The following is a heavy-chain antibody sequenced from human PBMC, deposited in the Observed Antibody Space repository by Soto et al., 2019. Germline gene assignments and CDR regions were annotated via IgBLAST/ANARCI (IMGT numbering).Heavy chain of an antibody. J-gene: IGHJ4*02. CDR3: AHTMAPRIFDY. CDR1: GFSLITSGVG. V-gene: IGHV2-5*02. CDR2: IYWDDVK. Sequence: QITLKEAGPTLVKPTQTLMLTCSFSGFSLITSGVGVGWIRQPPGKALEWLALIYWDDVKGYSTSLKSRLTITKDTSRNQVVLTMTNMDPADTATYYCAHTMAPRIFDYWGQGTLVTVSS.